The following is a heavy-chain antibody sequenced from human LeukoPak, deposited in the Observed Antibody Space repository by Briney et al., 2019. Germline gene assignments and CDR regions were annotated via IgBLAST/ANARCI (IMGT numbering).Heavy chain of an antibody. CDR2: ISGSGGST. D-gene: IGHD1-26*01. J-gene: IGHJ4*02. CDR1: GFTFSSYA. CDR3: AKPVRGSNRPYYFDC. V-gene: IGHV3-23*01. Sequence: GGSLRLSCAASGFTFSSYAMSWVRQAPGKGLEWVSAISGSGGSTFYADSVKGRFTISRDNSKNTLYLQMNSLRAEDTAVYYCAKPVRGSNRPYYFDCWGQGTLVTVSS.